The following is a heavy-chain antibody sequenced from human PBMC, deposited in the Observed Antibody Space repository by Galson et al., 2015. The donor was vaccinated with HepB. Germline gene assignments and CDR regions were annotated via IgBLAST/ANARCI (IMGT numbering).Heavy chain of an antibody. D-gene: IGHD5-18*01. V-gene: IGHV3-30-3*01. Sequence: LRLSCAASGFTFSSYAMHWVRQAPGKGLEWVAVISYDGSNKYYADSVKGRFTISRDNSKNTLSLQMSSLRAEDTAIYYCARELLGGYSYGYFDYWGQGTLVTVSS. CDR1: GFTFSSYA. J-gene: IGHJ4*02. CDR3: ARELLGGYSYGYFDY. CDR2: ISYDGSNK.